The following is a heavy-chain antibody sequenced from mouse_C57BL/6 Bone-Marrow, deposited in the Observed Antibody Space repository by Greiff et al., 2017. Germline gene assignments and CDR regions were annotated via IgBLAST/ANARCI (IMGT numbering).Heavy chain of an antibody. CDR2: INPSNGVT. CDR1: GYTFTSYW. CDR3: ARRGTGQGYAMDY. Sequence: QVQLKQPGTELVKPGASVKLSCKASGYTFTSYWMHWVKQRPGQGLEWIGNINPSNGVTNYNEKFKSKATLTEVKSSSTAYMQLSSLTSENSAVFWCARRGTGQGYAMDYWGQGTSVTVSA. D-gene: IGHD4-1*01. V-gene: IGHV1-53*01. J-gene: IGHJ4*01.